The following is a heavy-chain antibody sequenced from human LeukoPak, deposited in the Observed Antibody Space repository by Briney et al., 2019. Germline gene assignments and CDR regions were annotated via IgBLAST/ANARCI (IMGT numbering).Heavy chain of an antibody. CDR2: IRGSGPYI. J-gene: IGHJ4*02. D-gene: IGHD2-2*01. CDR3: ARENRAHVVVVPAAIDY. CDR1: GFTFSDYS. V-gene: IGHV3-21*06. Sequence: GGSLRLSCAASGFTFSDYSMNWVHQAPGKGLEWVSSIRGSGPYIYYADSLKGRFTISRDNAKNSLYLQMNSLRAEDTAVYYCARENRAHVVVVPAAIDYWGQGTLVTVSS.